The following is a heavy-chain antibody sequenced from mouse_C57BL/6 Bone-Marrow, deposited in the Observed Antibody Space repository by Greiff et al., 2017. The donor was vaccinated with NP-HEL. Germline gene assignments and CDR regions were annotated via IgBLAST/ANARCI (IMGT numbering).Heavy chain of an antibody. J-gene: IGHJ1*03. CDR1: GFSLTSYG. V-gene: IGHV2-2*01. CDR2: IWSGGST. Sequence: QVQLKESGPGLVQPSQSLSITCTVSGFSLTSYGVHWVRQSPGKGLEWLGVIWSGGSTDYNAAFISRLSISKDNSKSQVFFKMNSLQADDTAIYYCARKSRGYWYFDVWGTGTTVTVSS. D-gene: IGHD1-1*01. CDR3: ARKSRGYWYFDV.